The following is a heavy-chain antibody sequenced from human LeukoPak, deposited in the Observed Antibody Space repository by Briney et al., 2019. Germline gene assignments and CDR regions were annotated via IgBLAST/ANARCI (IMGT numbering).Heavy chain of an antibody. Sequence: PSETLTLTCTVSGFSISSYYWSWVRQPPGKGLEWVGYIYYSGSTNYNPSLKSRVTTSVDTSKSQFSLKLSSVTAADTAVYYCARDPSWGYSYGYYFDYWGQGTLVTVSS. CDR3: ARDPSWGYSYGYYFDY. V-gene: IGHV4-59*01. D-gene: IGHD5-18*01. CDR2: IYYSGST. J-gene: IGHJ4*02. CDR1: GFSISSYY.